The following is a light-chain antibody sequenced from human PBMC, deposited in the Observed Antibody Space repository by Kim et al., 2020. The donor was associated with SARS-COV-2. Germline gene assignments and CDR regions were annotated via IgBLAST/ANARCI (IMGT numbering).Light chain of an antibody. CDR2: RSN. V-gene: IGLV10-54*01. Sequence: QAGLTQPPSVSKDLRQTATLTCTGNSNNVGNQGATWLQQHQGHPPKLLFYRSNNRPSGISERLSASRSGNTASLTITGLQPEDDADYYCSAWDSSLSAWVFGGGPQRTVL. CDR1: SNNVGNQG. J-gene: IGLJ3*02. CDR3: SAWDSSLSAWV.